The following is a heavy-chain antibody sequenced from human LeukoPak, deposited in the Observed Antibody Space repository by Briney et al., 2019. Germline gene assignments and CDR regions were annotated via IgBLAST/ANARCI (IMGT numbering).Heavy chain of an antibody. CDR1: GYSFTSYW. CDR2: IDPSDSYT. J-gene: IGHJ6*02. V-gene: IGHV5-10-1*01. CDR3: ARPVRGVSHYYYGMDV. Sequence: GESLKISCKASGYSFTSYWISWVRQMPGKGLEWMGRIDPSDSYTNYSPSFQGHVTISADKSISTAYLQWSSLKASDTAMYYCARPVRGVSHYYYGMDVWGQGTTVTVSS. D-gene: IGHD3-10*01.